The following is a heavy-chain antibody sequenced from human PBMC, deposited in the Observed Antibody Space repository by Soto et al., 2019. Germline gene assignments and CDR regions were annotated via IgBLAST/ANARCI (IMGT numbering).Heavy chain of an antibody. J-gene: IGHJ4*02. CDR2: VYWNDER. Sequence: QIALQESGPTVVKPTQTLTLTCTFSGFSLTTTGVGVGWIRHAPGKALEWLAMVYWNDERRYTPSLKSRLTINHDPSKNQVALAMTYMDPVDTATYFCAHYNSSGYFSHFDSWGQGTLVTVSS. CDR3: AHYNSSGYFSHFDS. V-gene: IGHV2-5*01. CDR1: GFSLTTTGVG. D-gene: IGHD3-22*01.